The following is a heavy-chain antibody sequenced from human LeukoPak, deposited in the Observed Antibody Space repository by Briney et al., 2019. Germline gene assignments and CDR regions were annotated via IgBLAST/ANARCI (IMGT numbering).Heavy chain of an antibody. D-gene: IGHD2-2*01. CDR1: GFTFSSYS. J-gene: IGHJ4*02. CDR2: ISSSSSTI. Sequence: PGGSLRLSCAASGFTFSSYSMNWVRQAPGKGLEWVSYISSSSSTIYYADSVKGRFTISRDNAKNSLYLQMNSLRAEDTAVYYCASIEDIVVVPAAIPFDYWGQGTLVTVSS. V-gene: IGHV3-48*04. CDR3: ASIEDIVVVPAAIPFDY.